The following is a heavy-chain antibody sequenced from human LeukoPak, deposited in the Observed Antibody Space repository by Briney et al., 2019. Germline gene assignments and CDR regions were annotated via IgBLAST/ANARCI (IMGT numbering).Heavy chain of an antibody. Sequence: PGGSLRLSCAASGFTFSSYSMNWVRQAPGKGLEWVSSISSSSSYIYYADSVKGRFTISRDNAKNSLYLQTNSLRAEDTAVYYCAKGYCTNGVCYPPWFDPWGQGTLVTVSS. CDR2: ISSSSSYI. V-gene: IGHV3-21*01. CDR1: GFTFSSYS. CDR3: AKGYCTNGVCYPPWFDP. J-gene: IGHJ5*02. D-gene: IGHD2-8*01.